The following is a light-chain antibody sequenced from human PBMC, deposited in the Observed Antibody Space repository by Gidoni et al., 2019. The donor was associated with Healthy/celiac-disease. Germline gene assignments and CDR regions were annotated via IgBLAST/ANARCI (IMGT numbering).Light chain of an antibody. J-gene: IGKJ1*01. Sequence: DIQMTQSPSTLSASVGDRVTITCRASQGISSWLSWYQQIPGKAPKLLIYDASSLESGVPSRFSGSGSGTEFTLTISSLQPDDFATYYCQQYNSYPWTFGQGTKVEIK. CDR1: QGISSW. CDR3: QQYNSYPWT. V-gene: IGKV1-5*01. CDR2: DAS.